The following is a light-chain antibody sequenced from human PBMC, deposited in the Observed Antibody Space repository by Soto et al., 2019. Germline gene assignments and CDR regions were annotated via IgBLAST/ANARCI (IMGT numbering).Light chain of an antibody. CDR3: AAWDDSLRGV. J-gene: IGLJ2*01. CDR2: DVS. CDR1: SSDVGGYNY. V-gene: IGLV2-14*01. Sequence: QSALTQPASVSGSPGQSITISCTGTSSDVGGYNYVSWYQQHPGKAPKLMIYDVSNRPSGVPDRFSGSKSGTSASLAISGLRSEDEADYYCAAWDDSLRGVFGGGTKLTVL.